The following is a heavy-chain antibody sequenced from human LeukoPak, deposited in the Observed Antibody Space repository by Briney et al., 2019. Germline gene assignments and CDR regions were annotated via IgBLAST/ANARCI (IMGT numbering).Heavy chain of an antibody. CDR2: ISDSGGST. CDR1: GFXFSSYA. D-gene: IGHD2-15*01. V-gene: IGHV3-64D*09. CDR3: VRGYSFGPYGMDD. J-gene: IGHJ6*02. Sequence: GGSLRLSCSASGFXFSSYAMHWVRQAPGKGLEYVSAISDSGGSTYYADSVKGRFTISRDNSKNTLYLQMSSLRAEDTAVYFCVRGYSFGPYGMDDWGQGTTVTVSS.